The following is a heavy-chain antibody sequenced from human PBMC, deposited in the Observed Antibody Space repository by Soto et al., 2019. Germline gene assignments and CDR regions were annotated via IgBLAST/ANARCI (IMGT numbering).Heavy chain of an antibody. V-gene: IGHV4-31*03. J-gene: IGHJ4*02. D-gene: IGHD3-10*01. CDR2: IHHTGST. Sequence: QVQLQESGPGLVKPSQTLSLTCTVSAGSITSDEYYWNWIRYRPGKGLEWIGFIHHTGSTFYNPSLESRASISIDTSESQFSLNLASVTDADTAVYYCARRPTGSGSSFFDYWGPGTLVTVSS. CDR3: ARRPTGSGSSFFDY. CDR1: AGSITSDEYY.